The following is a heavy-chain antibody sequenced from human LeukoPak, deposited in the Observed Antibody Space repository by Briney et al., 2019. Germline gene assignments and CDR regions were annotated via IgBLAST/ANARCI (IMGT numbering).Heavy chain of an antibody. CDR2: INPNSGGT. D-gene: IGHD3-3*01. CDR1: GYTFTGYY. Sequence: ASVKVSCKASGYTFTGYYMHWVRQAPGQGLEWMGWINPNSGGTNYAQKSQGRVTMTRDTSISTAYMELSRLRSDDTAVYYCARDLYYDFWSAASSGYFDYWGQGTLVTVSS. CDR3: ARDLYYDFWSAASSGYFDY. V-gene: IGHV1-2*02. J-gene: IGHJ4*02.